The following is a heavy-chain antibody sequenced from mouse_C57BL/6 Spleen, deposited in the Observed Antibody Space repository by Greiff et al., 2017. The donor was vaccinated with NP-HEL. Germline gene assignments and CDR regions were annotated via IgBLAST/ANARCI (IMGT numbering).Heavy chain of an antibody. CDR3: ARQGYGYDDY. Sequence: EVQLQQSGPELVKPGASVKISCKASGYTFTDYYMNWVKQSPGKSLEWIGDINPNNGGTSYNQKFKGKATLTVDKSSSTAYMELRSLTSEDSAVYYCARQGYGYDDYWGQGTTLTVSS. J-gene: IGHJ2*01. CDR2: INPNNGGT. CDR1: GYTFTDYY. V-gene: IGHV1-26*01. D-gene: IGHD2-2*01.